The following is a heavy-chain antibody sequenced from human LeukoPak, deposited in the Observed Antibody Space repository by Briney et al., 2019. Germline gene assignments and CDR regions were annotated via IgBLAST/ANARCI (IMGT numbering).Heavy chain of an antibody. CDR3: AKDKSRAGYSYGSDDY. J-gene: IGHJ4*02. V-gene: IGHV3-23*01. D-gene: IGHD5-18*01. Sequence: GGSLRLSCAASGFTFSGYAMSWVHQAPGKGLEWVSAISGSGGSTYYADSVKGRFTISRDNSKNTLYLQMNSLRAEDTAVYYCAKDKSRAGYSYGSDDYWGQGTLVTVSS. CDR2: ISGSGGST. CDR1: GFTFSGYA.